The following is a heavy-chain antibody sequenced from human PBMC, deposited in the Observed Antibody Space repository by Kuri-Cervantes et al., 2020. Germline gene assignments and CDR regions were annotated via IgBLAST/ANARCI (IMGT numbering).Heavy chain of an antibody. V-gene: IGHV1-18*01. CDR1: GYTFSTYG. CDR2: ISAYNGDT. CDR3: ARDMGRIAAAGTSFYYYYMDV. J-gene: IGHJ6*03. D-gene: IGHD6-13*01. Sequence: ASVKVSCKASGYTFSTYGVSWVRQAPGQGLEWMGWISAYNGDTNYAQKLQGRVTMTTDTSTSTAYMELRSLRSDDTAVYYCARDMGRIAAAGTSFYYYYMDVWGKGTTVTVSS.